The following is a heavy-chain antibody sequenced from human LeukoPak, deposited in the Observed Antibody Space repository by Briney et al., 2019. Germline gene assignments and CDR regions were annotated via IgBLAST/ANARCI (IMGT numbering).Heavy chain of an antibody. J-gene: IGHJ6*03. CDR2: MNPNSGNT. V-gene: IGHV1-8*01. Sequence: ASVKVSCKASGYTFTSYDINWVRQATEQGLEWMGWMNPNSGNTGYAQKFQGRVTMTRNTSISTAYMELSSLRSEDTAVYYCARGPDVDTAMVIWWPSYYYYMDVWGKGTTVTVSS. D-gene: IGHD5-18*01. CDR3: ARGPDVDTAMVIWWPSYYYYMDV. CDR1: GYTFTSYD.